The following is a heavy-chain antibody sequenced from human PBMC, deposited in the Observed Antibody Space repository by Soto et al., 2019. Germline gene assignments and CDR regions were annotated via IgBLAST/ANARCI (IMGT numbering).Heavy chain of an antibody. D-gene: IGHD3-10*01. CDR3: GTDQWGGAFDI. J-gene: IGHJ3*02. CDR1: GFTLSTYW. CDR2: IRPDGNEI. Sequence: TGGSLRLSCAASGFTLSTYWMAWVRQTPGKGLEFVANIRPDGNEINYVDSVKGRFTISRDNAKNSLFLQMNSLRDDDTAVYYCGTDQWGGAFDIGGQGTTVTVSS. V-gene: IGHV3-7*01.